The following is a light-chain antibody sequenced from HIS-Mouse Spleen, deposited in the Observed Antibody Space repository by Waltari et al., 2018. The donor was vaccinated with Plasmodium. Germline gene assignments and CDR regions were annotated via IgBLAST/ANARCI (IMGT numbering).Light chain of an antibody. CDR3: SSYTSSSTLV. V-gene: IGLV2-14*03. Sequence: QPALTQPASVSGSPGQSITISCTGTSSDVGGYNYVSWYQQHPGKAPKLMIYDVSNRPSGVSNLFSGSKSGNTASLTISVLQAEDEADYYCSSYTSSSTLVFGGGTKLTVL. J-gene: IGLJ2*01. CDR1: SSDVGGYNY. CDR2: DVS.